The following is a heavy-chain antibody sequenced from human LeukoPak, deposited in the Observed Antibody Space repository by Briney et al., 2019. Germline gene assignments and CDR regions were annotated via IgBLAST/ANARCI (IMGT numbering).Heavy chain of an antibody. J-gene: IGHJ6*02. CDR2: INPSGGST. Sequence: ASVKVSCKASGYTFTSYYMHWVRQAPGQGLEWMGIINPSGGSTNYAQKLQGRVTMTTDTSTSTAYMELRSLRSDDTAVYYCARDPVPYYDFWSGFHGMDVWGQGTTVTVSS. CDR3: ARDPVPYYDFWSGFHGMDV. D-gene: IGHD3-3*01. CDR1: GYTFTSYY. V-gene: IGHV1-46*01.